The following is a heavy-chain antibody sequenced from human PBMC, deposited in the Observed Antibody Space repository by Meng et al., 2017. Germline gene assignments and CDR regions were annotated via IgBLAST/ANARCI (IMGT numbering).Heavy chain of an antibody. D-gene: IGHD2-15*01. Sequence: QVQPKESGPRLVQPSGTMSPPCAVSGGYISSSSGWSRVRQPPGKGLEWIGEIYHSGSTNYNPSLKSRVTISVDKSKNQFSLKLSSVTAADTAVYYCARVVAATTLFLDYWGQVTLVTVSS. CDR2: IYHSGST. V-gene: IGHV4-4*02. CDR1: GGYISSSSG. J-gene: IGHJ4*02. CDR3: ARVVAATTLFLDY.